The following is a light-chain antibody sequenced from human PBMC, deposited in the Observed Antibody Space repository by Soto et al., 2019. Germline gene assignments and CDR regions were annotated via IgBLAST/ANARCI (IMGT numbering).Light chain of an antibody. CDR1: SSDVGGYNY. J-gene: IGLJ3*02. CDR3: NSYTSSSPWV. Sequence: QSALTQPASVSGSPGQSITISCTGTSSDVGGYNYVSWYQQHPGKAPKLMIYEVSNRPSGVSNRFSGSKSGNTASLTISGFQAEDEADYYCNSYTSSSPWVFGGGTKLTVL. V-gene: IGLV2-14*01. CDR2: EVS.